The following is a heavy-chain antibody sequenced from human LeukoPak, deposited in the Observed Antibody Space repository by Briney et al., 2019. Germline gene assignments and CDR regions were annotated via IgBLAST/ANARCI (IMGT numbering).Heavy chain of an antibody. CDR1: GFTFSSYS. CDR3: ASCFGESYDALDI. CDR2: ISSSSSYI. Sequence: GGSLRLSCAASGFTFSSYSMNWVRQAPGKGLEWVSSISSSSSYIYYADSVKGRFTISRDNAKNSLYLQMNSLRAEDTAVYYCASCFGESYDALDIWGQGTMVTVSS. D-gene: IGHD3-10*01. J-gene: IGHJ3*02. V-gene: IGHV3-21*01.